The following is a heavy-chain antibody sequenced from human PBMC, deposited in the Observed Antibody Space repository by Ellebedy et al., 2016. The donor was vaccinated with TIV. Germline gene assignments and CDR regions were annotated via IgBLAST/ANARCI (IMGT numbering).Heavy chain of an antibody. J-gene: IGHJ6*02. V-gene: IGHV4-34*01. D-gene: IGHD5-12*01. CDR3: ARSGGYSDYADFYNALGV. Sequence: SETLSLXXAVYGGSFSGFYWSWIRQLQGKGLEWIGEINHSGSTNYNPSLKSRVTISVDTSKNQFSLKLSSVTAADTAVYYCARSGGYSDYADFYNALGVWGQGTTVTVSS. CDR1: GGSFSGFY. CDR2: INHSGST.